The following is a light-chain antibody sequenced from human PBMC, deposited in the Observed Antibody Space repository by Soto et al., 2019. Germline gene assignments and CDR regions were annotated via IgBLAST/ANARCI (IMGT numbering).Light chain of an antibody. V-gene: IGLV2-14*01. CDR3: TSYTSTSTLV. CDR1: SNDIGANNY. CDR2: EAA. J-gene: IGLJ2*01. Sequence: QSALTQPASVSGSPGQSITISCTGTSNDIGANNYVSWYQHHPGKSPKILIYEAANRPSGVSHRFSGSKSANTASLTISGLQAEDEADYFCTSYTSTSTLVFGGGTKLTVL.